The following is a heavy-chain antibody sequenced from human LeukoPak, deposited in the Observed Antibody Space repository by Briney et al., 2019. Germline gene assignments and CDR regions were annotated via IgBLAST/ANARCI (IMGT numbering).Heavy chain of an antibody. CDR2: ISSRNRT. CDR3: AKDATASPYFHWFDN. CDR1: GFTFSNYA. J-gene: IGHJ4*02. V-gene: IGHV3-23*01. Sequence: PAGSLRLSCAASGFTFSNYAMNWVRQAPGKGLEWVAGISSRNRTFQAESVKGHFHISRQKSKETLYLQMNNLRAEDTAVYYCAKDATASPYFHWFDNWGQGTQVIVSS. D-gene: IGHD3-9*01.